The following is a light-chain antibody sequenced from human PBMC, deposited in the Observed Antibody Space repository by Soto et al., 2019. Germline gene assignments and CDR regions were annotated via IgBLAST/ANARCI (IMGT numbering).Light chain of an antibody. CDR1: QNISKY. V-gene: IGKV1-27*01. CDR3: QEYNSAPPLT. J-gene: IGKJ4*01. CDR2: AAS. Sequence: DIPMTQSPSSLSASLGDRVTITCRASQNISKYLAWYQQKPGKVAKLLLFAASTLQTGVPSRFSGSGSGTDFTLTITSLQSEDVATYYCQEYNSAPPLTFGGGTKVDI.